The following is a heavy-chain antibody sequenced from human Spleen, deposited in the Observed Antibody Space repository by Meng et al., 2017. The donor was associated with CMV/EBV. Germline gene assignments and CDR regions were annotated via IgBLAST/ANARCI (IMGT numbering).Heavy chain of an antibody. CDR2: ISSSSSYI. CDR1: GFPFSSSS. V-gene: IGHV3-21*01. J-gene: IGHJ4*02. D-gene: IGHD3-22*01. CDR3: ARERITYYYDS. Sequence: SCPASGFPFSSSSMNWVRQAPGKGLEWVSSISSSSSYIYYADSVKGRFTISRDNAKNSLYLQMNSLRAEDTAVYYCARERITYYYDSWGQGTLVTVSS.